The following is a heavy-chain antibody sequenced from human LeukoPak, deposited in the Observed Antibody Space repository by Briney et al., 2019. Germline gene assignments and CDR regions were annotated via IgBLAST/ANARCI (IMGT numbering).Heavy chain of an antibody. D-gene: IGHD6-13*01. V-gene: IGHV4-59*08. CDR2: IYHSGST. CDR3: ARHRSGIASALDS. Sequence: PSETLSLTCTVSGGSINNFYWSWIRQAPGKGLEWIGFIYHSGSTNYNPSLKSRITISVDTSKNQFSLKLSSVTAADTAAYFCARHRSGIASALDSWGQGTLVSVSS. J-gene: IGHJ4*02. CDR1: GGSINNFY.